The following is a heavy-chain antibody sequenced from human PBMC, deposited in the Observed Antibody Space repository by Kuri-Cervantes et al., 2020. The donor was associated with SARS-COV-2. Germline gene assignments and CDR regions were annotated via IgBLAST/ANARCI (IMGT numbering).Heavy chain of an antibody. CDR1: GYSISSGYY. V-gene: IGHV4-38-2*02. D-gene: IGHD3-3*01. Sequence: ESLKISCTVSGYSISSGYYWGWIRQPPGKRLEWIGSIYHSGSTYYNPSLKSRVTISVDTSKNQFSLKLSSVTAADTAVYYCARTRFLEWSYIQHWGQGTLVTVSS. CDR3: ARTRFLEWSYIQH. CDR2: IYHSGST. J-gene: IGHJ1*01.